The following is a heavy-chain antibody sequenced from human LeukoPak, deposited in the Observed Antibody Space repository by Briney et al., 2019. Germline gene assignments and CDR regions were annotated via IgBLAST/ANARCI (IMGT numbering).Heavy chain of an antibody. CDR1: GFTFSFSA. D-gene: IGHD6-13*01. J-gene: IGHJ6*03. V-gene: IGHV3-23*01. Sequence: TGGSLRLPCAASGFTFSFSAMTWVRQPPGKGLEWVSPISGSGGSSYYADSVKGRFTISRDNSKNTLYLQMNSLRAEDTAVYYCAKGRGSSWFTSSYSMDVWGKGTTVTVSS. CDR2: ISGSGGSS. CDR3: AKGRGSSWFTSSYSMDV.